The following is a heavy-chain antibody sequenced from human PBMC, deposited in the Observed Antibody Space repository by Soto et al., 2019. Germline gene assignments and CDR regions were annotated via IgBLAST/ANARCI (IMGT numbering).Heavy chain of an antibody. CDR2: IIPIFPTP. D-gene: IGHD4-4*01. Sequence: QVQLVQSGAEVKKPGSSVTLSCKASGGTFRSSTISWVRQAPGQGLEWMGGIIPIFPTPDYAQKFQDRVTMTADESASTAYMELSSLTSEDTAVYYCARDRDRLQLGGNYYYSMDVWGQGTTVTVSS. J-gene: IGHJ6*02. V-gene: IGHV1-69*12. CDR1: GGTFRSST. CDR3: ARDRDRLQLGGNYYYSMDV.